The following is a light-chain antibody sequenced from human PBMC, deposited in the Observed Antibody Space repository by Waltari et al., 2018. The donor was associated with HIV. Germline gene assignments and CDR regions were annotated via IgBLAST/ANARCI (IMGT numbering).Light chain of an antibody. CDR3: QQANSFPSFT. CDR2: AAS. CDR1: HIGSW. Sequence: IQVTPSPFSVSASFGDRVNHTCRASHIGSWVAWYQQKPGKAPKLLIYAASSLQSGVPSRFSGSGSGTNFTLTISSLQPEDFATYYCQQANSFPSFTFGGGTKVEIK. V-gene: IGKV1-12*02. J-gene: IGKJ4*01.